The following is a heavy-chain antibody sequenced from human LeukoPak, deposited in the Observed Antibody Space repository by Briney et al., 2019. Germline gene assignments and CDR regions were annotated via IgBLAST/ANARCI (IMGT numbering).Heavy chain of an antibody. Sequence: GASVKVSCKASGGTFSSYAISWVRQAPGQGLEWMGGIIPIFGTANYAQKFQGRVTITTDESTSTAYMELSSLRSEDTAVYYCAREPYPSAAGTVYWGQGTLVTVSS. CDR2: IIPIFGTA. J-gene: IGHJ4*02. CDR1: GGTFSSYA. D-gene: IGHD6-13*01. V-gene: IGHV1-69*05. CDR3: AREPYPSAAGTVY.